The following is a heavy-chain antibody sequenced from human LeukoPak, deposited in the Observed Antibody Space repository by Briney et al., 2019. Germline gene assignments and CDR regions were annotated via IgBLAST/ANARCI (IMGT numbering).Heavy chain of an antibody. J-gene: IGHJ6*03. CDR2: ITGSGGNT. CDR1: GFTFSSYV. Sequence: GGSLRLSRAASGFTFSSYVMIWVRQAPGKRLEWVSTITGSGGNTYYADSVKGRFTISRDNSKNTLDLQMKSLRVEDKAVYYCAKGGGDYYYGSSGHYYYFYMDVWGKGTTVTVSS. CDR3: AKGGGDYYYGSSGHYYYFYMDV. D-gene: IGHD3-22*01. V-gene: IGHV3-23*01.